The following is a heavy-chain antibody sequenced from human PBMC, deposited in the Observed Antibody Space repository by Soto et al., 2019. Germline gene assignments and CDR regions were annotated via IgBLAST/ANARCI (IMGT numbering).Heavy chain of an antibody. CDR3: ARDKEFPDY. J-gene: IGHJ4*02. Sequence: ASVKVSCKASGGTFSSYTISWVRQAPGQGLEWMGRIIPILGIANYAQKFQGRVTITADTSTSTAYMELRSLTSDDTAVYYCARDKEFPDYWGQGTLVTVSS. CDR1: GGTFSSYT. CDR2: IIPILGIA. V-gene: IGHV1-69*04.